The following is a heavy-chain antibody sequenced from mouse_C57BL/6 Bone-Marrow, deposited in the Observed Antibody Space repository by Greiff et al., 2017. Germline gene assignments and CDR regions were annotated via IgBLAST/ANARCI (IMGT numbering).Heavy chain of an antibody. CDR1: GYTFTSYW. J-gene: IGHJ4*01. CDR3: ARKLYYAMDY. Sequence: QVQLQPPGAELVRPGSSVKLSCKASGYTFTSYWMDWVKQRPGQGLEWIGNIYPSDSETHYNQKFKDKATLTVDKSSSTAYMQLSSLTSEDSAVYYCARKLYYAMDYWGQGTSVTVSS. CDR2: IYPSDSET. V-gene: IGHV1-61*01.